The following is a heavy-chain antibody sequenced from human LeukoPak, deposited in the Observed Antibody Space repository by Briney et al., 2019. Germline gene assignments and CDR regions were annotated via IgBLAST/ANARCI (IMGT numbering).Heavy chain of an antibody. V-gene: IGHV3-7*04. Sequence: PGGSLRLSCEASGFTFSAYAMTWVRQAPGKGLEWVANIKEDASEKDYVDSVKGRFTISRDNAKNSLYLQMNSLRAEDTAVYYCAKEWDWGQGTLVTVSS. CDR3: AKEWD. J-gene: IGHJ4*02. CDR1: GFTFSAYA. CDR2: IKEDASEK.